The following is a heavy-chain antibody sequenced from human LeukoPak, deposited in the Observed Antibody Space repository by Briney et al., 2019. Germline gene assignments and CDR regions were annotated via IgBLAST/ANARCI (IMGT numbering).Heavy chain of an antibody. V-gene: IGHV3-23*01. CDR2: ISGRDGST. D-gene: IGHD3-16*02. Sequence: PGGSQRLSCAASGFTFSSFAMSWVRQAPGKGLEWVSGISGRDGSTYYADSVKGRFTISRDNSKNTLYLQMNSLRAEDTAVYYCARVPAGVIGMKDAFDIWGQGTMVTVSS. CDR3: ARVPAGVIGMKDAFDI. CDR1: GFTFSSFA. J-gene: IGHJ3*02.